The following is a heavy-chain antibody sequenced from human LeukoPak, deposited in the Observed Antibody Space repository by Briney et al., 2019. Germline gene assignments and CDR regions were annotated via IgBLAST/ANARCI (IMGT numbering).Heavy chain of an antibody. CDR1: GFTLRNYA. J-gene: IGHJ4*02. CDR3: AKAWTTVTEFDY. Sequence: PGGSLRLSCAASGFTLRNYAMSWVRQPPGKGLEWVSAISGSGDSTYYADSVKGRFTISRDNSKNTLYLQMNSLRAEDTAVYYCAKAWTTVTEFDYWGQGTLVTVSS. V-gene: IGHV3-23*01. D-gene: IGHD4-17*01. CDR2: ISGSGDST.